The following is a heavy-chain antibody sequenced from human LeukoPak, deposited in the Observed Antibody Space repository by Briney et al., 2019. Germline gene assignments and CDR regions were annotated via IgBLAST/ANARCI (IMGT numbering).Heavy chain of an antibody. Sequence: SETLSLTCTVSGGSISSGSYYWSWIRQPAGKGLEWIGRIYTSGSTNYNPSLKGRVTISVDTHKNQFSLKLSSVTAADTAVYYCASLRTHCSSTSCYLDAFDIWGQGTMVTVSS. D-gene: IGHD2-2*01. V-gene: IGHV4-61*02. CDR1: GGSISSGSYY. CDR3: ASLRTHCSSTSCYLDAFDI. CDR2: IYTSGST. J-gene: IGHJ3*02.